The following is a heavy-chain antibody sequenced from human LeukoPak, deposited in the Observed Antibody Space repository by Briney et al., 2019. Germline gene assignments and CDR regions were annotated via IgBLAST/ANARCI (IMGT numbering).Heavy chain of an antibody. CDR2: IKSKTDGGTT. CDR3: TAVPHESAV. V-gene: IGHV3-15*01. D-gene: IGHD3-3*01. Sequence: GGSLRLSCAASKFAFNNAWMSWFRQAPGKGLEWVGHIKSKTDGGTTDYDAPVQGRFTISRDDSKDRLYLQMNSLKTEDTAVYYCTAVPHESAVWGQGTLVTVSS. CDR1: KFAFNNAW. J-gene: IGHJ4*02.